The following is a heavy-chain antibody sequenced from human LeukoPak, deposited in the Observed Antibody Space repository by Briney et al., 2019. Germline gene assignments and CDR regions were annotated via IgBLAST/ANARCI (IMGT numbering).Heavy chain of an antibody. CDR1: GDSISSYY. D-gene: IGHD3-9*01. J-gene: IGHJ3*02. Sequence: SETLSLTCTVPGDSISSYYWSWLRQPPGKGLERVGYIYYSGSTNYNPSLKSRVTISVDTSKNQFSLKLSSVTAADTAVYYCARDTHYDILTGYYYDAFDIWGQGTMVTVSS. CDR2: IYYSGST. V-gene: IGHV4-59*01. CDR3: ARDTHYDILTGYYYDAFDI.